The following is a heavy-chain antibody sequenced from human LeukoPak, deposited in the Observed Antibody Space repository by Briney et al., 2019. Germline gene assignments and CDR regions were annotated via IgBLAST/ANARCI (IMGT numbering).Heavy chain of an antibody. CDR1: GITINSYD. CDR2: IGTGGDT. J-gene: IGHJ5*02. V-gene: IGHV3-13*04. D-gene: IGHD1-26*01. CDR3: ARARSRGGWFDP. Sequence: GGSLRLSCVVTGITINSYDMHWVRQPTGKGLEWVSGIGTGGDTYYSGSVKGRFTISRENAKNPLYLQMNSLTAGDTAVYYCARARSRGGWFDPWGQGTLVTVSS.